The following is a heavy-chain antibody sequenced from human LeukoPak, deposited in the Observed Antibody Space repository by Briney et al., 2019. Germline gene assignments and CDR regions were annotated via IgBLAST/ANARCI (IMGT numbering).Heavy chain of an antibody. J-gene: IGHJ4*02. V-gene: IGHV3-23*01. CDR1: GFTFSSYA. CDR3: AKDATPYCSGGRCYSDY. D-gene: IGHD2-15*01. CDR2: ISGSGGST. Sequence: GGSLRLSCAASGFTFSSYAMSWVRQAPGKGLEGVSAISGSGGSTYYADSVKGRLTISRDNSKNTLYLQMGSLRAEGTAVYYCAKDATPYCSGGRCYSDYWAREPWSPSPQ.